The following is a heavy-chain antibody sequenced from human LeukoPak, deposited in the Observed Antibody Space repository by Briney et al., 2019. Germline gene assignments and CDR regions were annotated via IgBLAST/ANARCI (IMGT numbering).Heavy chain of an antibody. V-gene: IGHV1-69*06. D-gene: IGHD4-17*01. J-gene: IGHJ6*03. CDR3: ARVDYGDSGEIVNWKTYFYYYLDV. CDR2: IIPIFGTA. Sequence: SVKVSCKASGGTFSSYAISWVRQAPGQGLEWMGGIIPIFGTANYAQKFQGRVTITADKSTSTAYMELSSLRSEDTAVYYCARVDYGDSGEIVNWKTYFYYYLDVWGTGTTVTVSS. CDR1: GGTFSSYA.